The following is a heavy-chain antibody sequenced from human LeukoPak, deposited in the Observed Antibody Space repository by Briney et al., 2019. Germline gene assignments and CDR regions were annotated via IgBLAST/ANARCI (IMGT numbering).Heavy chain of an antibody. V-gene: IGHV3-23*01. Sequence: GGSLRLPCAASGFTFSSYAMSWVRQAPGKGLEWVSAISGSGGSTYYADSVKGRFTISRDNSKNTLYLQMNSLRAEDTAVYYCAKVPYDSSGYYYASDYWGQGTLVTVSS. CDR1: GFTFSSYA. D-gene: IGHD3-22*01. J-gene: IGHJ4*02. CDR2: ISGSGGST. CDR3: AKVPYDSSGYYYASDY.